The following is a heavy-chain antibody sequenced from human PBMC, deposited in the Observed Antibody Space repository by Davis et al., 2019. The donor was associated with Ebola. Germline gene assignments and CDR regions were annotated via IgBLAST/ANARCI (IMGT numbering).Heavy chain of an antibody. Sequence: PGGSLRLSCAASGFTFSSYSMNWVRQAPGKGLELVSSISSHSDYIYYADSVKGRFTISRDNAKNSLYLQMNSLRAEDTAVYYCARDSFSPLLVLDGDYYYYYGMDVWGKGTTVTVSS. CDR3: ARDSFSPLLVLDGDYYYYYGMDV. V-gene: IGHV3-21*01. CDR1: GFTFSSYS. J-gene: IGHJ6*04. CDR2: ISSHSDYI. D-gene: IGHD6-13*01.